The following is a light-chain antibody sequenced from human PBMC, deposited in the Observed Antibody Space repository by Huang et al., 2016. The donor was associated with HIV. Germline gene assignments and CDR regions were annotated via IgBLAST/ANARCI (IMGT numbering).Light chain of an antibody. J-gene: IGKJ1*01. CDR3: QQYYASPQT. CDR2: WSS. V-gene: IGKV4-1*01. CDR1: QSVFSTSTNKDY. Sequence: DIVMAQSPVSLAVSLGERATPPCRSSQSVFSTSTNKDYLAWFQQKPGQPPKLLPFWSSTREGGVPDRFSGSGSGTHFTLTIANLEADDAAIYYCQQYYASPQTFGQGTRV.